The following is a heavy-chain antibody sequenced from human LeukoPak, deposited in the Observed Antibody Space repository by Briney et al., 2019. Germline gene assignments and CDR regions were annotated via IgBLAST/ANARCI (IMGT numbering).Heavy chain of an antibody. V-gene: IGHV1-69*13. J-gene: IGHJ4*02. CDR1: GGTFSSYA. CDR3: ARRIPGNSGTAHFDY. CDR2: IIPIFGTA. Sequence: ASVKVSCKASGGTFSSYAISWVRQAPGQGLEWMGGIIPIFGTANYAQKFQGRVTITADESTSTAYMELSSLKASDTAMYYCARRIPGNSGTAHFDYWGQGTLVTVSS. D-gene: IGHD4-23*01.